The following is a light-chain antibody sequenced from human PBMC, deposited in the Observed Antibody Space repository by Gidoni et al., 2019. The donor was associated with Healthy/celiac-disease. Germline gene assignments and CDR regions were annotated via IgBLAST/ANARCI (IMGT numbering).Light chain of an antibody. J-gene: IGLJ2*01. CDR1: SSNIGAGYD. CDR3: QSYDSSLSGVV. Sequence: QSVLTQPHSVSEAQGQRVTISCTGSSSNIGAGYDVHWYQQLPGTAPKLLFYGNSNRPSGVPDRFSGSKSGTSASLAISGLQAEDEADYYCQSYDSSLSGVVFGGGTKLTVL. V-gene: IGLV1-40*01. CDR2: GNS.